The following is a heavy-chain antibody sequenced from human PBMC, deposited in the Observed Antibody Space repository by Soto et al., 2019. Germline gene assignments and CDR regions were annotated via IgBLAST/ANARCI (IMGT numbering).Heavy chain of an antibody. Sequence: SQTLSLTCVISGDSVSSNSAAWNWIRQSPSRGLEWLGRTYYRSKWYNDYAVSVKSRLTINPDTSKHQFSLQLNSVTPEDTAVYYCAGSFSGRGAMDVWGPGTFGTVSS. V-gene: IGHV6-1*01. J-gene: IGHJ6*02. CDR1: GDSVSSNSAA. D-gene: IGHD3-10*01. CDR2: TYYRSKWYN. CDR3: AGSFSGRGAMDV.